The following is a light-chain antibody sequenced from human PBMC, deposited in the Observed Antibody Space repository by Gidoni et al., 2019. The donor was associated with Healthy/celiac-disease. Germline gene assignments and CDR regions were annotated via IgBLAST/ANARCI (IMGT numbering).Light chain of an antibody. J-gene: IGLJ7*01. Sequence: QSALTQPASVSGSPGQSLTISCTGTSSEVGGYDYVSWYQQHPGKAPKLMIYAVSNRPSGVSNRFSGSKSGNTASLTISGLQAEDEADYYCISYTSSDTAVFGGGTQLTVL. CDR1: SSEVGGYDY. CDR3: ISYTSSDTAV. V-gene: IGLV2-14*01. CDR2: AVS.